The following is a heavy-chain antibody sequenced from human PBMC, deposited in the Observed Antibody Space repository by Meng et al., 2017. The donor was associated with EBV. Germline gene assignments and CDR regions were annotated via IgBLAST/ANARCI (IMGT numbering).Heavy chain of an antibody. J-gene: IGHJ4*02. CDR2: MRSKTDYETI. D-gene: IGHD3-10*01. CDR1: GSTFENAW. V-gene: IGHV3-15*01. CDR3: TTDEEGSRF. Sequence: VERVDYGRDLVKPGGFLRLACAGPGSTFENAWSNWAPVAPSEVLEWLVRMRSKTDYETIYYAAPAKGRFSTSREDSKDTLHLQMNSLKTEDTAMYYSTTDEEGSRFWGQGTVVTVSS.